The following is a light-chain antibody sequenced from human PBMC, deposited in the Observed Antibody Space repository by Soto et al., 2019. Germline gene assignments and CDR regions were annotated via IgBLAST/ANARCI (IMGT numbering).Light chain of an antibody. CDR1: SSDVGGYKY. V-gene: IGLV2-14*01. J-gene: IGLJ1*01. CDR3: NSYTSRSTFYV. CDR2: EVS. Sequence: QSALTQPASVSGSPGQSITISCTGTSSDVGGYKYVSWYQQHPGKAPKLMIYEVSYRPSGVPNRFSGSKSGNTASLTISGLQAEDEADIYCNSYTSRSTFYVFGSGTKLTVL.